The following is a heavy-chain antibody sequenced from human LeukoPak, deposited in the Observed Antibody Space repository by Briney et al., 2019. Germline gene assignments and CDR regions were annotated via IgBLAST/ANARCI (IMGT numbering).Heavy chain of an antibody. D-gene: IGHD3-10*01. V-gene: IGHV3-30-3*01. Sequence: PGGSLRLSCAASGFTFRNYVIHWVRQAPGKGLEWVAVTSSDLNMKLYADSVKGRFTISRDNSRSTLCLQMNSLRPEDTAIYYCAREGYYGSGSPPSLYFDYWGQGTLVTVSS. CDR1: GFTFRNYV. J-gene: IGHJ4*02. CDR2: TSSDLNMK. CDR3: AREGYYGSGSPPSLYFDY.